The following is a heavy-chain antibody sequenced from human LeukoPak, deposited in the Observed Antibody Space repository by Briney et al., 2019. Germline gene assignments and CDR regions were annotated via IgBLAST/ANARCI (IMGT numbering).Heavy chain of an antibody. CDR1: GFTFSSYW. CDR3: ARDAKWFGEPHAFDI. D-gene: IGHD3-10*01. CDR2: INTDGSST. V-gene: IGHV3-74*01. Sequence: HAGGSLRLSCAASGFTFSSYWMHWVRQAPGKGLVWVSRINTDGSSTSYADSVKGRFTISRDNAKNTLYLQMNSLRAEDTAVYYCARDAKWFGEPHAFDIWGQGTMVTVSA. J-gene: IGHJ3*02.